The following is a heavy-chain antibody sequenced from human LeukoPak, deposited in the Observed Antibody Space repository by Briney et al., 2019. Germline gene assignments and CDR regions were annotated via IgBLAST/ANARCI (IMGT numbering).Heavy chain of an antibody. V-gene: IGHV4-34*01. CDR3: ARGVLGPYYFDL. CDR2: IHYTGAT. Sequence: PSETLSLTCAVYGGIFRGYYWSWIRQPPGKGLQWIGEIHYTGATNYKPSLKSRVTISGDPSKNQVSLRVYSVTAADTAVYYCARGVLGPYYFDLWGRGTLATVSS. J-gene: IGHJ2*01. CDR1: GGIFRGYY. D-gene: IGHD7-27*01.